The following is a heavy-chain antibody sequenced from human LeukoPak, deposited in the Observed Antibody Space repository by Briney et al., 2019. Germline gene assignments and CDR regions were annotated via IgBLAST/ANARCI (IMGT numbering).Heavy chain of an antibody. D-gene: IGHD3-16*01. CDR2: IHHSGST. Sequence: PSDTLSLTCAVSGFSINRDYSRGLVRQSPGKGLEWMGNIHHSGSTYYSQSLKSRVTISRDTSKNTVSLKLTSVNAADTAVYYCARFDFVWATNGMDAFDMWGQGTMVTVSS. CDR3: ARFDFVWATNGMDAFDM. CDR1: GFSINRDYS. V-gene: IGHV4-38-2*01. J-gene: IGHJ3*02.